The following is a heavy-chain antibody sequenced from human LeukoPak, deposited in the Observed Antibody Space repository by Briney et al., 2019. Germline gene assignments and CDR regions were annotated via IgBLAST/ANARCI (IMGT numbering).Heavy chain of an antibody. V-gene: IGHV1-69*01. D-gene: IGHD5-18*01. CDR2: ISPIFGSA. J-gene: IGHJ4*02. CDR3: AREGYSYGIDY. CDR1: GGTFSNYG. Sequence: GSSVKVSCKASGGTFSNYGFNWVRQAPGQGLEWMGGISPIFGSANYAQKFQGRVTITADESTSTAYMDLSSLRSEDTAVYYCAREGYSYGIDYWGQGTLVTVSS.